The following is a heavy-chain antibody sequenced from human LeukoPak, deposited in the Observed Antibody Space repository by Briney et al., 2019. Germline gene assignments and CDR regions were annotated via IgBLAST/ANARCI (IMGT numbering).Heavy chain of an antibody. CDR2: IIPIFGTA. J-gene: IGHJ4*02. D-gene: IGHD6-13*01. CDR1: GSTFSSYA. V-gene: IGHV1-69*13. CDR3: ARDLFGSSSWLDY. Sequence: SVKVSCKASGSTFSSYAISWVRQAPGQGLEWMGGIIPIFGTANYAQKFQGRVTITADESTSTAYMELSSLRSEDTAVYYCARDLFGSSSWLDYWGQGTLVTVSS.